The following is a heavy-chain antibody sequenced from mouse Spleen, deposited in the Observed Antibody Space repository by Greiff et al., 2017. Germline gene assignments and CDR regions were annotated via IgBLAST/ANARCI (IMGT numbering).Heavy chain of an antibody. J-gene: IGHJ1*01. Sequence: EVQRVESGGGLVKLGGSLKLSCAASGFTFSSYAMSWVRQTPEKRLEWVATISSGGGNTYYPDSVKGRFTISRDNAKNTLYLQMSSLKSEDTAMYYCARRGYGNYGYFDVWGAGTTVTVSS. CDR1: GFTFSSYA. CDR3: ARRGYGNYGYFDV. V-gene: IGHV5-9-3*01. D-gene: IGHD2-1*01. CDR2: ISSGGGNT.